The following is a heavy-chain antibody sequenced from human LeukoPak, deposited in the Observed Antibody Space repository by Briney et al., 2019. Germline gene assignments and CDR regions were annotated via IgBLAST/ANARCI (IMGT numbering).Heavy chain of an antibody. J-gene: IGHJ4*02. Sequence: SSETLSLTCAVSGGSISSGGYSWSWIRQPPGKGLEWIGYIYYSGSTYYNPSLKSRVTISVDTSKNQFSLKLSSVTAADTAVYYCARVIVVGDQSYYFDYWGQGTLVTVSS. V-gene: IGHV4-31*11. CDR2: IYYSGST. CDR3: ARVIVVGDQSYYFDY. CDR1: GGSISSGGYS. D-gene: IGHD3-22*01.